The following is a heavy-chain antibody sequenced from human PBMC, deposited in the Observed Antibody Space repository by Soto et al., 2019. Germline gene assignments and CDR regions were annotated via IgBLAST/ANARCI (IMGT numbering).Heavy chain of an antibody. CDR2: ISDSGGST. V-gene: IGHV3-23*01. J-gene: IGHJ4*02. D-gene: IGHD3-22*01. CDR1: GFTFSSYA. CDR3: AKNLLPGLYSSGYYSPFDY. Sequence: GGSLRLSCAASGFTFSSYAMSWVRQAPGKGLEWVSGISDSGGSTDYADSVKGRFTISRDNSKNTLYLQMNSPRAEDTAVYYCAKNLLPGLYSSGYYSPFDYWGQGTLVTVSS.